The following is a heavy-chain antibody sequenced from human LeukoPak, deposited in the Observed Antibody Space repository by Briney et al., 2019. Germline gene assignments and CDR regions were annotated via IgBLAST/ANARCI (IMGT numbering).Heavy chain of an antibody. Sequence: GASVKVSCKASGYSFSVHYMHWVRQAPGQGLEWMGWINPNSGGTNYAQKFQGRVTMTRDTSISTAYMELSRLRSDDTAVYYCARGSGHTRYFDSLAYYYYYMDVWGKGTTVTVSS. CDR3: ARGSGHTRYFDSLAYYYYYMDV. V-gene: IGHV1-2*02. D-gene: IGHD3-9*01. CDR2: INPNSGGT. J-gene: IGHJ6*03. CDR1: GYSFSVHY.